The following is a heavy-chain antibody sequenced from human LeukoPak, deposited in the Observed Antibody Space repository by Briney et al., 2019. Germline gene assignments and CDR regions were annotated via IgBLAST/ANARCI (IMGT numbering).Heavy chain of an antibody. CDR2: ISWNSGSI. Sequence: AGGSLRLSCAASGFTFDDYAMHWVRQAPGKGLEWVSGISWNSGSIGYADSVKGRFTISRDNAKNSLYLQMNSLRAEDTALYYCAKDIDYSGSYGGTSYFDYWGQGTLVTVSS. D-gene: IGHD1-26*01. CDR3: AKDIDYSGSYGGTSYFDY. CDR1: GFTFDDYA. J-gene: IGHJ4*02. V-gene: IGHV3-9*01.